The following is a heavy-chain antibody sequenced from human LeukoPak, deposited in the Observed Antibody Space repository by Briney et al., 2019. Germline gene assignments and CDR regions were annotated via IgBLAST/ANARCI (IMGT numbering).Heavy chain of an antibody. CDR1: GYMFTSYG. Sequence: ASVKVSCKASGYMFTSYGINWVRQAPGQGLEWMGWISAYNGNTDCAQKLQGRVTMTTETSTSTAYVEVRSLRSDDTAVYSCARANTAMETGTYYYYGMDVWGQGTTVTVSS. J-gene: IGHJ6*02. D-gene: IGHD5-18*01. CDR3: ARANTAMETGTYYYYGMDV. CDR2: ISAYNGNT. V-gene: IGHV1-18*01.